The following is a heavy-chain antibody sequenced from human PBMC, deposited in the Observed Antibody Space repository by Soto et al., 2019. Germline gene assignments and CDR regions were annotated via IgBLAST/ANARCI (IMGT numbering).Heavy chain of an antibody. CDR3: ARVGPPAIRYCSSTSCRPFDY. J-gene: IGHJ4*02. Sequence: PSETPALTCAVYGGSFSGYYWSWIRQPPGKGLEWIGEINHSGSTNYNPSLKSRVTISVDTSKNQFSLKLSSVTAADTAVYYCARVGPPAIRYCSSTSCRPFDYWGQGTLVTVSS. D-gene: IGHD2-2*01. V-gene: IGHV4-34*01. CDR1: GGSFSGYY. CDR2: INHSGST.